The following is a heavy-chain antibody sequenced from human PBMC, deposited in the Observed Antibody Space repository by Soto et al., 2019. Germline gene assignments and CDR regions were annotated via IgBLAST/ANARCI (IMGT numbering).Heavy chain of an antibody. J-gene: IGHJ5*02. CDR3: VKNSGWFNT. V-gene: IGHV3-23*01. Sequence: GGSLRLSCAASGFTFGTTYMSWVRQAPGEGLEWVSTIDGSGGITYYADSVKGRFTISRDNSRNTVYLQMHSLRGDDTALYYCVKNSGWFNTWGQGALVTVSS. CDR2: IDGSGGIT. CDR1: GFTFGTTY. D-gene: IGHD3-10*01.